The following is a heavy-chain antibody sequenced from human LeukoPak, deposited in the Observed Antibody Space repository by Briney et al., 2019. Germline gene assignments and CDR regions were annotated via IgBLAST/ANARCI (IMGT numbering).Heavy chain of an antibody. CDR3: ARGEWSSSPFDY. D-gene: IGHD6-6*01. Sequence: GGSLRLSCAASGFIFSDYFMTWIRQAPGKGLEWVSYISSTSSLIYYADSVKGRFTTSRDNAKNSLYLQLNSLRAEDTALYYCARGEWSSSPFDYWGQGTLVTVSS. V-gene: IGHV3-11*04. CDR2: ISSTSSLI. J-gene: IGHJ4*02. CDR1: GFIFSDYF.